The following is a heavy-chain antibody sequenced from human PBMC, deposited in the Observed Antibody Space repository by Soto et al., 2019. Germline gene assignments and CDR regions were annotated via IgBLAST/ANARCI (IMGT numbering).Heavy chain of an antibody. CDR1: GFTFSSYS. V-gene: IGHV3-21*01. CDR2: ISSSSSYI. D-gene: IGHD3-22*01. J-gene: IGHJ4*02. Sequence: EVQLVESGGGLVKPGGSLRLSCAASGFTFSSYSMNWVRQAPGKGLEWVSSISSSSSYIYYADSVKGRFTISRDNAKNSLDLQMNSLRAEDTAVYYCARGPPYDYDSRGYYTGWGQGTLVTVSS. CDR3: ARGPPYDYDSRGYYTG.